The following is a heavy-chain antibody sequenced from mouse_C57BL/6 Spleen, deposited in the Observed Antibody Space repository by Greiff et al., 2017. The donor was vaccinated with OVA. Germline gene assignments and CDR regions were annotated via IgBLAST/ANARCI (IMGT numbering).Heavy chain of an antibody. CDR2: IDPETGGT. CDR1: GYTFTDYE. CDR3: TRRTDFDY. D-gene: IGHD4-1*01. J-gene: IGHJ2*01. V-gene: IGHV1-15*01. Sequence: QVHVKQSGAELVRPGASVTLSCKASGYTFTDYEMHWVKQTPVHGLEWIGAIDPETGGTAYNQKFKGKAILTADKSSSTAYMELRSLTSEDSAVYYCTRRTDFDYWGQGTTLTVSS.